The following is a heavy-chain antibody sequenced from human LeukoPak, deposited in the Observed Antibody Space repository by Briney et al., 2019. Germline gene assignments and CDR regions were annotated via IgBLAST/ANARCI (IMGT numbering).Heavy chain of an antibody. Sequence: ASVKVSCKASGYTFTGYYMHWVRQAPGQGLEWMGRINPNSGGTNYAQKFQGRVTMARDTSISTAYMELSRLRSDDTAVYYCASSLRFYYYYMDVWGKGITVTVSS. J-gene: IGHJ6*03. CDR2: INPNSGGT. CDR3: ASSLRFYYYYMDV. CDR1: GYTFTGYY. D-gene: IGHD4-17*01. V-gene: IGHV1-2*06.